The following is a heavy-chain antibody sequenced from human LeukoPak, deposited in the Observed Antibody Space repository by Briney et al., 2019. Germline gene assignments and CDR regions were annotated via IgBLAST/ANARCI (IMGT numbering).Heavy chain of an antibody. Sequence: SETLTLTCTVSGDSISSSSYYWGWIRQPPGKGLEWIGSIDYSGSTYYNSSLKSRVTMSVDTSKNQFSLKLSSVTAADTAVYYCARHGGVGVIPDFDYWGPGTLVTVSS. CDR2: IDYSGST. J-gene: IGHJ4*02. CDR3: ARHGGVGVIPDFDY. CDR1: GDSISSSSYY. D-gene: IGHD2-8*02. V-gene: IGHV4-39*01.